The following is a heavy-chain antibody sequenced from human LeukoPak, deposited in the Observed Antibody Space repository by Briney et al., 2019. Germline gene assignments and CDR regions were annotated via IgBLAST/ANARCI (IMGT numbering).Heavy chain of an antibody. CDR1: GFTFTSSA. Sequence: SVKVSCKASGFTFTSSAMQWVRQARGQRLEWIGWIVVGSGNTNCAQKFQERVTITRDMSTSTAYMELSSLRSEDTAVYYCAADDWGSYRLSPWGQGTLVTVSS. CDR2: IVVGSGNT. CDR3: AADDWGSYRLSP. V-gene: IGHV1-58*02. D-gene: IGHD3-16*02. J-gene: IGHJ5*02.